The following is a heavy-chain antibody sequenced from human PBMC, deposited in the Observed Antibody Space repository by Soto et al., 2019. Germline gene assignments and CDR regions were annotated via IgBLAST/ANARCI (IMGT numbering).Heavy chain of an antibody. J-gene: IGHJ4*02. Sequence: HPGGSLRLSCAASGFTFSSYGMHWVRQAPGKGLEWVAVIWYDGSNKYYADSVKGRFTISRDNSKNTLYLQMNSLRAEDTAVYYCARGHTEMTTVTKDFRPEFDYWGQGTLVTVSS. CDR2: IWYDGSNK. CDR3: ARGHTEMTTVTKDFRPEFDY. D-gene: IGHD4-4*01. CDR1: GFTFSSYG. V-gene: IGHV3-33*01.